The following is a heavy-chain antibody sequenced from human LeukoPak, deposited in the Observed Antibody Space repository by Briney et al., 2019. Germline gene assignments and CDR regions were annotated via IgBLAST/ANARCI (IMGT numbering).Heavy chain of an antibody. J-gene: IGHJ3*02. CDR2: IRDTAFST. CDR1: GFTFTKYT. V-gene: IGHV3-23*01. D-gene: IGHD3-16*01. Sequence: GGSLRLSCAASGFTFTKYTMSWVRQAPGKGLEWVSSIRDTAFSTYYADSVKGRFTISRDNSKSTIYLQMNSLRAEDTAVYYCLARGTNDAFDIWGQGTMVTVSS. CDR3: LARGTNDAFDI.